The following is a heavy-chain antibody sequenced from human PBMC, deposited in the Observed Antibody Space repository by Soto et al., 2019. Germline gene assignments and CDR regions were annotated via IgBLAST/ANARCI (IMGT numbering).Heavy chain of an antibody. CDR3: PRRKGDYYASSGYHYYFDY. Sequence: WASVKVSCKASGYTFTGYYMHWVRQAPGQGLEWMGWINPNSGGTKSAQKFQGRVTMTRDTSISTAYMELSRLRSDDTAVYYCPRRKGDYYASSGYHYYFDYWGRGTLVTVSS. V-gene: IGHV1-2*02. CDR1: GYTFTGYY. D-gene: IGHD3-22*01. CDR2: INPNSGGT. J-gene: IGHJ4*02.